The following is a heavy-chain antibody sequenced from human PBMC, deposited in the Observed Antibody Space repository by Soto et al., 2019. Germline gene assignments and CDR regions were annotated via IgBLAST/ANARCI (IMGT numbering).Heavy chain of an antibody. CDR2: ISSSSSTI. J-gene: IGHJ6*02. D-gene: IGHD6-19*01. Sequence: EVQLVESGGGLVQPGGSLRLSCAASGFTFSSYSMNWVRQAPGKGLEWVSYISSSSSTIYYADSVKGRFTISRDNAKNSLYLQMNSLRDEDTAVYYCARDQIGYSSGWYFYYYGMDVWGQGTTVTVSS. CDR3: ARDQIGYSSGWYFYYYGMDV. V-gene: IGHV3-48*02. CDR1: GFTFSSYS.